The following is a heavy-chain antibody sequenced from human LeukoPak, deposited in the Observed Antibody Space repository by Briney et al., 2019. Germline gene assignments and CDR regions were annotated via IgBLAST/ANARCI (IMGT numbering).Heavy chain of an antibody. CDR2: ITAYDGDT. V-gene: IGHV1-18*01. Sequence: ASVKVSCKASGFSFPSYGISWVRQAPGQGLEWIGWITAYDGDTNYAEKFQGRVTMATDTSTSTASVELWSLRSDDTAVYYCARDWQLPSGPDVFDIWGQGTVVTVSS. J-gene: IGHJ3*02. CDR1: GFSFPSYG. CDR3: ARDWQLPSGPDVFDI. D-gene: IGHD1-1*01.